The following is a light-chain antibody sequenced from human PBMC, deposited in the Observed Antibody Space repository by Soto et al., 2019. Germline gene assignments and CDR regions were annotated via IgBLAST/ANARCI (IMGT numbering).Light chain of an antibody. Sequence: QSALTQPRSVSGSPGQSVTISCTGTSSDVGGYKYVSWFQQHPGKAPKVMIYEGNKRPSGVSNRFSGSKSGNTDSLTISGLQAEDEADYHCCSYAGSSTWVFGTGTKVTVL. V-gene: IGLV2-23*01. J-gene: IGLJ1*01. CDR3: CSYAGSSTWV. CDR2: EGN. CDR1: SSDVGGYKY.